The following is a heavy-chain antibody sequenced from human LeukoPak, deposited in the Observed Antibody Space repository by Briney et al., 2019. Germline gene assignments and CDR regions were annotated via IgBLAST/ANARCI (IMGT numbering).Heavy chain of an antibody. CDR1: GLTFDDYA. CDR3: AKGVHYDSSGYSDY. D-gene: IGHD3-22*01. V-gene: IGHV3-9*01. J-gene: IGHJ4*02. Sequence: GGSLRLSCAASGLTFDDYAMHWVRQAPGKGLEWVSGISWNSGSIGYADSVKGRFTISRDNAKNSLYLQMNSLRAEDTALYYCAKGVHYDSSGYSDYWGQGTLVTVSS. CDR2: ISWNSGSI.